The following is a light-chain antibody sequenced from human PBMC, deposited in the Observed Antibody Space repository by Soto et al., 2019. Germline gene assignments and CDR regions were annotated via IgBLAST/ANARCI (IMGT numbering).Light chain of an antibody. V-gene: IGKV1-39*01. CDR2: AAS. J-gene: IGKJ1*01. Sequence: IRIPESPRSVSATLDDRVTINCRASQTVNTYLHWYQQKPGKAPKLLIYAASNLQSGVPSRFSGSGSGTNFTLSLNSLQPEDFATYYCQPRSRNPCPFAQGSKVDI. CDR3: QPRSRNPCP. CDR1: QTVNTY.